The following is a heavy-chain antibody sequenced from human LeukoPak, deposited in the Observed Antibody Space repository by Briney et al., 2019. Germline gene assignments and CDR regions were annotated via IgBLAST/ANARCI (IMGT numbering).Heavy chain of an antibody. V-gene: IGHV1-69*05. CDR1: GGTFSSYA. J-gene: IGHJ4*02. Sequence: GASVKVSCKASGGTFSSYAISWVRQAPGQGLEWMAGIIPVCGTANYAPKFQGRVTITTDESTSTAYMELSSLGSEDTAVYYCARVGIAARPWYFDYWGQGTLVTVSS. CDR2: IIPVCGTA. D-gene: IGHD6-6*01. CDR3: ARVGIAARPWYFDY.